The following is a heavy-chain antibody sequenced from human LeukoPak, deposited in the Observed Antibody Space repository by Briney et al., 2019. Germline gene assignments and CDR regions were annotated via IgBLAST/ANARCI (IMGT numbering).Heavy chain of an antibody. CDR3: AKDVSALTYNASWPGPGF. CDR2: ISYDGDPK. D-gene: IGHD3-10*01. CDR1: GFTFSRYA. J-gene: IGHJ4*02. V-gene: IGHV3-30*18. Sequence: GGSLRLSCAASGFTFSRYAMHWVRQAPGKGLEWVAVISYDGDPKFYADSVKGRFTISRDNSKNTLYLHLNSLRAEDTAIYYCAKDVSALTYNASWPGPGFWGQGTLVSVSS.